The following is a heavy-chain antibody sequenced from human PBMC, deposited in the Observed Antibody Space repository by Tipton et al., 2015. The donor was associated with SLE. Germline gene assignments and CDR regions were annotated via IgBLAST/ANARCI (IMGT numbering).Heavy chain of an antibody. D-gene: IGHD3-3*02. CDR3: VRDKWGEYYPSTGHFWSFDP. CDR1: GGSIRSGSYY. V-gene: IGHV4-61*02. Sequence: TLSLTCTVSGGSIRSGSYYWSWIRQPAGEGLEWIGRVSPSGGTNYNPSLKSRVTMSVDTSKNQFSLNLSSLTAADTAVYYCVRDKWGEYYPSTGHFWSFDPWGQGILVTVSS. CDR2: VSPSGGT. J-gene: IGHJ5*02.